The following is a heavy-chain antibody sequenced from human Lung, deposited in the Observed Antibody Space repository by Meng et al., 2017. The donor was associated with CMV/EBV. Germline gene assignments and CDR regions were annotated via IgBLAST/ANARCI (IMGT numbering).Heavy chain of an antibody. CDR1: GFTFDDHG. CDR3: ARAVGSTLVDAIDL. CDR2: IRWNGDTT. Sequence: GEXXKISCAASGFTFDDHGMSWVRQAAGKGLEWVSGIRWNGDTTAYTDSVKGRFTISRDNAKKSLYLQMNNLRAEDTAFYYFARAVGSTLVDAIDLWGQGTXVTVSS. J-gene: IGHJ3*01. D-gene: IGHD1-26*01. V-gene: IGHV3-20*04.